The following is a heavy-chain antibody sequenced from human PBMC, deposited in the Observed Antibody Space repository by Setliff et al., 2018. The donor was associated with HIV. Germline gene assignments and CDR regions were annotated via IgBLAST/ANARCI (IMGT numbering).Heavy chain of an antibody. V-gene: IGHV3-30*03. CDR1: GFTFRTHG. Sequence: GGSLRLSCGASGFTFRTHGIHWVRQAPGKGLEWLTFISFDGSNKNYAESLRSRLTISVDTSNNQLSLSLSSVTAADSAVYYCARITTIFGVGTGQDYYMDVWGKGTTVTVSS. CDR3: ARITTIFGVGTGQDYYMDV. CDR2: ISFDGSNK. D-gene: IGHD3-3*01. J-gene: IGHJ6*03.